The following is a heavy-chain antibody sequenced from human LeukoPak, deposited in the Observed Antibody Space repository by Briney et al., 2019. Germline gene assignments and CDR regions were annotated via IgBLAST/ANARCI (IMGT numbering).Heavy chain of an antibody. CDR2: IYYSGST. Sequence: SETLSLTCTVSGGSISSGDYYWSWIRQHPGKGLEWIGYIYYSGSTYYNPSLKSRVTISVDTSKIQFSPKLSSVTAADTAVYYCARDRRITNYFDYWGQGTLVTVSS. CDR3: ARDRRITNYFDY. D-gene: IGHD2/OR15-2a*01. J-gene: IGHJ4*02. V-gene: IGHV4-31*03. CDR1: GGSISSGDYY.